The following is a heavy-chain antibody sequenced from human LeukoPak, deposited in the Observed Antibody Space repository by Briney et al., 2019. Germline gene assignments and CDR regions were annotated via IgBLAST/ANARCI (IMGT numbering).Heavy chain of an antibody. D-gene: IGHD6-13*01. CDR3: AKGAGYSSNWNFDY. Sequence: GGSLRLSCAASGFTFSSYAMSWVRQAPGKGLEWVSTISGRGDSTDYADSVKGRFTISRDNSKNRLYLQMNSLRLEDTAGYYCAKGAGYSSNWNFDYWGQGTLVTVSS. CDR2: ISGRGDST. J-gene: IGHJ4*02. V-gene: IGHV3-23*01. CDR1: GFTFSSYA.